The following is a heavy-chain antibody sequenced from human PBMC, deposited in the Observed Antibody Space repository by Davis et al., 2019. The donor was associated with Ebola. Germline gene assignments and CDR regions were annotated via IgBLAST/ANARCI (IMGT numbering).Heavy chain of an antibody. J-gene: IGHJ1*01. V-gene: IGHV3-11*01. CDR3: AKTVGWLQQTGEEYFQN. CDR2: ISGSATTV. CDR1: GFTFSDYY. Sequence: GGSLRLSCAASGFTFSDYYMSWIRQAPGKGLEWVSFISGSATTVSYADSVRGRFPISRDNAKNSLYLQMHSLRADDTAVYYCAKTVGWLQQTGEEYFQNWGQGTLVTVSS. D-gene: IGHD5-24*01.